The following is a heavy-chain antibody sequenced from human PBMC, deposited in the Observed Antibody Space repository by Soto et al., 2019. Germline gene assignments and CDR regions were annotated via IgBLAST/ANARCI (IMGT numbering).Heavy chain of an antibody. V-gene: IGHV1-8*01. Sequence: QVQLVQSGAEIRKPGASVRVSCKASGYTFTNYDVNWVRQVPGQGLEWMGWLNPGSGDTGYAPKFQGRVTMTRNTSLGTAYMELSSLRSGDTAIYYCARMASFGTLNWFDPWGQGTLVTVSS. CDR2: LNPGSGDT. J-gene: IGHJ5*02. D-gene: IGHD3-16*01. CDR1: GYTFTNYD. CDR3: ARMASFGTLNWFDP.